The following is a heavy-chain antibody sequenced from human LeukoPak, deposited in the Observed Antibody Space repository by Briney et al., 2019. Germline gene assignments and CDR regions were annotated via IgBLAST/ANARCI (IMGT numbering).Heavy chain of an antibody. J-gene: IGHJ6*02. D-gene: IGHD1-26*01. CDR1: GGSISSYY. CDR2: IYYSGST. Sequence: SETLSLTCTVPGGSISSYYWSWIRQPPGKGLEWIGYIYYSGSTNYNPSLKSRVTISVDTSKNQFSLKLSSVTAADTAVYYCARAGVGATTDPSPPDYYYYYGMDVWGQGTTVTVSS. V-gene: IGHV4-59*01. CDR3: ARAGVGATTDPSPPDYYYYYGMDV.